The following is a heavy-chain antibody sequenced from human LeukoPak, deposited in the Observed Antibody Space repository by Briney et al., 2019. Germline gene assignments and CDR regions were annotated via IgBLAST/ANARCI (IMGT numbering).Heavy chain of an antibody. V-gene: IGHV4-30-2*01. CDR3: ARDYVGVAGTFDY. CDR1: GGSISSGGYS. J-gene: IGHJ4*02. D-gene: IGHD6-19*01. Sequence: SETLSLTCAVSGGSISSGGYSWSWIRQPSGKGLEWSGYIYHSGSTYYNPSLKSRVTISVDTSKNQFSLKLSSVTAADTAVYYCARDYVGVAGTFDYWGQGTLVTVSS. CDR2: IYHSGST.